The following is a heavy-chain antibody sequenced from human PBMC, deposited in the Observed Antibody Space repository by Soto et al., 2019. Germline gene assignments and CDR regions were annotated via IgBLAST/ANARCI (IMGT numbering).Heavy chain of an antibody. CDR1: GGSISSSSYY. V-gene: IGHV4-39*01. CDR3: ARHPLYSSSWFDP. CDR2: IYYSGST. J-gene: IGHJ5*02. D-gene: IGHD6-6*01. Sequence: PSETLSLTCTVSGGSISSSSYYWGWIRQPPGKGLEWIGSIYYSGSTYYNPSLKSRVTISVDTSKNQFSLKLSSVTAADTAVYYGARHPLYSSSWFDPWGQGTLVTVSS.